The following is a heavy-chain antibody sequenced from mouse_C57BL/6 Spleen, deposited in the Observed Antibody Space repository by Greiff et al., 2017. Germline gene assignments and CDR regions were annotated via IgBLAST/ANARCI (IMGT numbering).Heavy chain of an antibody. D-gene: IGHD2-1*01. CDR2: IYPGDGDT. J-gene: IGHJ2*01. CDR3: ARRGLLWSLYYFDY. V-gene: IGHV1-80*01. CDR1: GYAFSSYW. Sequence: QVQLQQSGAELVKPGASVKISCKASGYAFSSYWMNWVKQRPGKGLEWIGQIYPGDGDTNYNGKFKGKATLTADKSSSTAYMQLSSLTSEDSAVYFCARRGLLWSLYYFDYWGQGTTLTVSS.